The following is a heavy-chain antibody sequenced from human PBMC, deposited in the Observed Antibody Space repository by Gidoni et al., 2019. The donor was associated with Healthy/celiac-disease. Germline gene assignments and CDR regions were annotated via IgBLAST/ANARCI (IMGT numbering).Heavy chain of an antibody. CDR2: ISSSSSYI. Sequence: EVQLVESGGGLVKPGGSLRLSCAASGFTFSSYSMNWVRQAPGKGLEWVLSISSSSSYIYYADSVKGRFTISRDNAKNSLYLQMNSLRAEDTAVYYCARDHGRTYGDYIKYYGMDVWGQGTTVTVSS. CDR3: ARDHGRTYGDYIKYYGMDV. V-gene: IGHV3-21*01. D-gene: IGHD4-17*01. CDR1: GFTFSSYS. J-gene: IGHJ6*02.